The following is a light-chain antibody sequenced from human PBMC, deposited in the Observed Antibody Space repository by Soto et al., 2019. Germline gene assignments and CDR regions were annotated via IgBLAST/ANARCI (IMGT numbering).Light chain of an antibody. V-gene: IGLV1-40*01. CDR3: QSYDSSLSGWV. Sequence: QPVLTQPPSVSGAPGQRVTITCTGGSSNIGAGYDVHWYQQLPGTAPKLLIYGNSNRPSGVPDRFSGSKSGTSASLAITGLQAEDEADYYCQSYDSSLSGWVFGGGIKLTVL. J-gene: IGLJ3*02. CDR2: GNS. CDR1: SSNIGAGYD.